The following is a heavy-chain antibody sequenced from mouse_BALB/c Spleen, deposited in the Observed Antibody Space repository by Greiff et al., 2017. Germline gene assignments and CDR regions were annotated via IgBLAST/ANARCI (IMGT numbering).Heavy chain of an antibody. J-gene: IGHJ4*01. V-gene: IGHV5-6*01. CDR3: ARQGTRLPFYYAMDY. CDR2: ISSGGSYT. Sequence: EVMLVESGGDLVKPGGSLKLSCAASGFTFSSYGMSWVRQTPDKRLEWVATISSGGSYTYYPDSVKGRFTISRDNAKNTLYLQMSSLKSEDTAMYYCARQGTRLPFYYAMDYWGQGTSVTVSS. D-gene: IGHD1-2*01. CDR1: GFTFSSYG.